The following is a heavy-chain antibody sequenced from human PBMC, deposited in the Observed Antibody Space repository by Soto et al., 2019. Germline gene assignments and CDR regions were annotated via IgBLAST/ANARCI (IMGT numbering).Heavy chain of an antibody. CDR3: SKVHSSGEASLDY. V-gene: IGHV3-74*01. Sequence: GGSLRLSCAASGFPFSSYWMHWVRQSPGKGLVWVSRINTDGSGTAYADSVRGRFTISRENAKNTLYLQMNTLRAEETGVYYCSKVHSSGEASLDYWGQGTLVTVSS. J-gene: IGHJ4*02. CDR2: INTDGSGT. D-gene: IGHD6-19*01. CDR1: GFPFSSYW.